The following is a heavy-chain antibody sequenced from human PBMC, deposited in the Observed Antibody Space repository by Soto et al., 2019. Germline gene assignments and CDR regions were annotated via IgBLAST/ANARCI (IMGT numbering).Heavy chain of an antibody. CDR3: AKASSSGRRFGGVIVINFDY. Sequence: GGSLRLSCAASGFTFSSYAMSWVRQAPGKGLEWVSAISGSGGSTYYADSVKGRFTISRDNSKNTLYLQMNSLRAEDTAVYYCAKASSSGRRFGGVIVINFDYWGQGTLVTVSS. CDR2: ISGSGGST. V-gene: IGHV3-23*01. CDR1: GFTFSSYA. J-gene: IGHJ4*02. D-gene: IGHD3-16*02.